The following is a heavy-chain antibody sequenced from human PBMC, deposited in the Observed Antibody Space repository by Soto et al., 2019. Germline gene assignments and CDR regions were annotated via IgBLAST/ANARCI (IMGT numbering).Heavy chain of an antibody. CDR3: TGGYYDFWSGYRRPDAFDI. D-gene: IGHD3-3*01. CDR1: GFTFSNAW. CDR2: IKSKTDGGTT. J-gene: IGHJ3*02. V-gene: IGHV3-15*01. Sequence: KPGGSLRLSCAASGFTFSNAWMSWVRQAPGKGLEWVGRIKSKTDGGTTDYAAPVKGRFTISRDDSKNTLYLQMNSLKTEDTAVNYCTGGYYDFWSGYRRPDAFDIWGQGTMVTVSS.